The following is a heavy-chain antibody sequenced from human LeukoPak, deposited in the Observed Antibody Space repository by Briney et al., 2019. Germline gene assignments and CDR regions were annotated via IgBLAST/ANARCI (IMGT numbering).Heavy chain of an antibody. CDR2: ISSSSSYI. J-gene: IGHJ4*02. V-gene: IGHV3-21*01. CDR1: GFTFSGYS. CDR3: ARDGIVGATRAFDY. D-gene: IGHD1-26*01. Sequence: GGSLRLSCAASGFTFSGYSMNWVRQAPGKGLEWVSSISSSSSYIYYADSVKGRFTISRDNAKNSLYLQMNSLRAEDTAVYYCARDGIVGATRAFDYWGQGTLVTVSS.